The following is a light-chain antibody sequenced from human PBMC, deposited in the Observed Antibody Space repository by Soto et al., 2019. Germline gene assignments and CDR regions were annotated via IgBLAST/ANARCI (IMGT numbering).Light chain of an antibody. CDR1: QSISRW. V-gene: IGKV1-5*01. CDR3: QQYNSYSPET. J-gene: IGKJ1*01. Sequence: DIQMTQFPSTLFASVGDRVTITCRASQSISRWLAWYQQKPGKAPKLLIYDASNLEKGVPSRFSGRGSGTEFTLTISNLQPDDFATYFCQQYNSYSPETFGQGTKVEI. CDR2: DAS.